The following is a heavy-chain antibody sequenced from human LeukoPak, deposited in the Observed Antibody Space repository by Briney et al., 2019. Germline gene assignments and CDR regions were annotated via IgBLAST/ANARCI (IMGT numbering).Heavy chain of an antibody. CDR3: ARDSQQLVDYYYYMDV. CDR1: GYTFTSYG. D-gene: IGHD6-13*01. J-gene: IGHJ6*03. Sequence: GASVKVSCKASGYTFTSYGISWVRQAPGQGLEWMGWISAYNGNTNYAQKFQGRVTITADKSTSTAYMELSSLRSEDTAVYYCARDSQQLVDYYYYMDVWGKGTTVTVSS. CDR2: ISAYNGNT. V-gene: IGHV1-18*01.